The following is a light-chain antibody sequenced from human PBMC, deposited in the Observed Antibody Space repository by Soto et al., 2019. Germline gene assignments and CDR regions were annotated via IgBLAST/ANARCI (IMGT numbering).Light chain of an antibody. V-gene: IGKV3-20*01. CDR3: QHYGTTPLT. CDR2: DTS. Sequence: EIVMTQSPATLSVSPGERATLSCRASQSVSSNLAWYQQKPGQAPRLLMYDTSYRATGIPARFSGSGSGTDFTLTIDRLEPEDFAVYHCQHYGTTPLTFGGGTKVDI. J-gene: IGKJ4*01. CDR1: QSVSSN.